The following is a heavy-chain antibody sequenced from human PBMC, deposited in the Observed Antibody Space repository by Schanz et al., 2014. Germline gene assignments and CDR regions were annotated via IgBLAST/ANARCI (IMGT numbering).Heavy chain of an antibody. CDR3: ARGNYGMDV. Sequence: VQLVESGGGLVKPGGSLRLSCAASGFTFSNTWMSWVRQAPGKGLEWVAVISYDGSNKYYADSVKGRFTISRDNSKNTLYLQMNSLRAEDTAVYYCARGNYGMDVWGQGTTVTVSS. CDR2: ISYDGSNK. CDR1: GFTFSNTW. J-gene: IGHJ6*02. V-gene: IGHV3-30*03.